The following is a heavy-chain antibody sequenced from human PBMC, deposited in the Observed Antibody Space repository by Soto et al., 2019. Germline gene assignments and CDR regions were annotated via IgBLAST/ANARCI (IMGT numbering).Heavy chain of an antibody. CDR2: IYSGGST. J-gene: IGHJ3*02. V-gene: IGHV3-66*04. CDR3: ARRRGGVTATSRTYAFDI. CDR1: GFTVSSNY. Sequence: EVQLVESGGGLVQPGGSLRLSCAASGFTVSSNYMSWVRQAPGKGLEWVSVIYSGGSTYYADSVKGRFTISRDNSKNTLYLQMNSLRAEDTAVYYCARRRGGVTATSRTYAFDIWGQGTMVTVSS. D-gene: IGHD2-21*02.